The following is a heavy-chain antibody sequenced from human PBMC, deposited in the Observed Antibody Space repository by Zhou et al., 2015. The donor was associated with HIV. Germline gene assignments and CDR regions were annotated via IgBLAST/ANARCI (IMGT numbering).Heavy chain of an antibody. J-gene: IGHJ4*02. CDR3: ARRSDISDYFDY. V-gene: IGHV1-69*01. D-gene: IGHD3-3*02. Sequence: QVQLVQSGAEVKEPGSSVKVSCMASGGTFRNYAISWVRQAPGQGLEWMGGFIPMFGTAQTAQRFQGRVTLTADESSITSYMEVSSLRFEDTALYYCARRSDISDYFDYWGQGTLVTVSS. CDR2: FIPMFGTA. CDR1: GGTFRNYA.